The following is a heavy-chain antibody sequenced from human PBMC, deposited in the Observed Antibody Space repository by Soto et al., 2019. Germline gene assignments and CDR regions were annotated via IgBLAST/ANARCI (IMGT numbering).Heavy chain of an antibody. Sequence: SETLSLTCAVYGGSFSGYYWSWIRQPPGKGLEWIGEINHSGSTNYNPSLKSRVTISVDTSKNQFSLKLSSVTAADTAVYYCARGPIYYGSGSYDYWGQGTLVTVSS. CDR3: ARGPIYYGSGSYDY. CDR2: INHSGST. D-gene: IGHD3-10*01. V-gene: IGHV4-34*01. CDR1: GGSFSGYY. J-gene: IGHJ4*02.